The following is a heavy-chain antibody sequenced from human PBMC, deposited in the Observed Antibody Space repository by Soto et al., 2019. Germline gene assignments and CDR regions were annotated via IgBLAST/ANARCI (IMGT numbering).Heavy chain of an antibody. V-gene: IGHV3-23*01. CDR3: AKGEGYSSGWQSYYYGMDV. CDR2: ISGSGGST. Sequence: PGGSLRLSCAASGFTFSSYAMSWVRQALGKGLEWVSAISGSGGSTYYADSVKGRFTISRDNSKNTLYLQMNSLRAEDTAVYYCAKGEGYSSGWQSYYYGMDVWGQGTTVTVSS. J-gene: IGHJ6*02. CDR1: GFTFSSYA. D-gene: IGHD6-19*01.